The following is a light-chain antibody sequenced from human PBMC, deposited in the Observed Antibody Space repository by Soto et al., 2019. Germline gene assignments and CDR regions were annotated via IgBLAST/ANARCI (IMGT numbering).Light chain of an antibody. CDR2: GAS. Sequence: IVLTQSPGTLSLSPWERATLSCRASRSVSSSYLAWYQQKPGQAPRLLIYGASSRATGIPDRFSGSGSGTDFTLTISRLEPEDFAVYYCQQYGSSPLTFGGGTKVEIK. V-gene: IGKV3-20*01. CDR1: RSVSSSY. J-gene: IGKJ4*01. CDR3: QQYGSSPLT.